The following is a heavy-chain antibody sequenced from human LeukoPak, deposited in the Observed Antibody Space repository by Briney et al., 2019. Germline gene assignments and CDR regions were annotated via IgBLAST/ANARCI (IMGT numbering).Heavy chain of an antibody. J-gene: IGHJ4*02. CDR3: ASDNTAMFD. CDR1: GGSFSGYY. CDR2: INHSGST. Sequence: SETLSLTCAVYGGSFSGYYWSWIRQPPGKGLEWIGEINHSGSTNYNPSLKSRVTISVDTSENQFSLKLSSVTAADTAVYYCASDNTAMFDWGQGTLVTVSS. D-gene: IGHD5-18*01. V-gene: IGHV4-34*01.